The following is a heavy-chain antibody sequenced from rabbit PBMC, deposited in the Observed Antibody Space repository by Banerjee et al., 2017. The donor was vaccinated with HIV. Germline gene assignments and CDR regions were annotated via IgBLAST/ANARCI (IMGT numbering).Heavy chain of an antibody. D-gene: IGHD1-1*01. Sequence: QSLEESGGDLVKPGASLTLTCTASGFSFSSSYYMCWVRQAPGKGLEWIACIYVGSSDSTYYASWAKGRFTISKTSSTTVTLQMTSLTAADTATYFCARAANSNGYYSSFWGQGTLVTVS. J-gene: IGHJ3*01. V-gene: IGHV1S40*01. CDR1: GFSFSSSYY. CDR3: ARAANSNGYYSSF. CDR2: IYVGSSDST.